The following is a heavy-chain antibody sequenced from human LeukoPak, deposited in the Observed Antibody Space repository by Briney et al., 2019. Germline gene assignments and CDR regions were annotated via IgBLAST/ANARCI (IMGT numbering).Heavy chain of an antibody. CDR1: GFTFDDYG. J-gene: IGHJ6*03. V-gene: IGHV3-20*04. D-gene: IGHD6-13*01. Sequence: GGSLRLSCAAPGFTFDDYGMSWVRQAPGKGLEWVSGINWNGGSTGYADSVKGRFTISRDNAKNSLYLQMNSLRAEDTAVYYCARVKSSSWYYYYYYMDVWGKGTTVTVSS. CDR3: ARVKSSSWYYYYYYMDV. CDR2: INWNGGST.